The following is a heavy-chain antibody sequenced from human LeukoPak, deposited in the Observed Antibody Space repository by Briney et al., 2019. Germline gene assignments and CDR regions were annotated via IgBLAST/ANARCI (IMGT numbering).Heavy chain of an antibody. Sequence: GGSLRLSCVASGFRLSSYAMSWVRQAPGKGLEWVSATSSSDPGTYYADSVKGRFTISRDNSKNTLYLQMNSLRAEDTAVYYCAKSVLLWFGEVLYEDYFDSWGQGTLVTVSS. D-gene: IGHD3-10*01. CDR2: TSSSDPGT. CDR3: AKSVLLWFGEVLYEDYFDS. CDR1: GFRLSSYA. V-gene: IGHV3-23*01. J-gene: IGHJ4*02.